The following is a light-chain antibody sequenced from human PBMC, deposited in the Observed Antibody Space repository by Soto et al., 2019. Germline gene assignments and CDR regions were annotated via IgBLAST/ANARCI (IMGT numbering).Light chain of an antibody. Sequence: QSVLTQPASVSGSPGQSITISCTGTSSDVGSYNLVSWYQQHPGKAPKLIIYEANKRPSGISNRFSGSESGNTASLTISGLQPEDEADYYCCSYASRDTYVFGTGTKGTVL. V-gene: IGLV2-23*01. CDR3: CSYASRDTYV. CDR1: SSDVGSYNL. CDR2: EAN. J-gene: IGLJ1*01.